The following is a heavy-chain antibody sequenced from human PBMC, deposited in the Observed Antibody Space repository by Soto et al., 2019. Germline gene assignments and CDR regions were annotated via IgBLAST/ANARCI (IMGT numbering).Heavy chain of an antibody. V-gene: IGHV4-34*01. D-gene: IGHD3-10*01. CDR3: ARLWSSNAGSS. CDR2: INHSGGT. J-gene: IGHJ4*02. Sequence: SETLSVTCAVHGGSFRGYYWSWIRQPPGKGLEWIGEINHSGGTNYNPSLKSRVSISVDASKNQFSLQLTSVTAADTAVYYCARLWSSNAGSSWRQGTLVTVSS. CDR1: GGSFRGYY.